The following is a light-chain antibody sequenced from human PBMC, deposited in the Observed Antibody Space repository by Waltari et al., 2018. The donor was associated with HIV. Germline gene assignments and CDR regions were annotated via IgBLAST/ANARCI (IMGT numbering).Light chain of an antibody. CDR3: CSYAGSSTCYV. CDR1: SSDVGRYTL. CDR2: AVS. J-gene: IGLJ1*01. V-gene: IGLV2-23*02. Sequence: QSALTQPASVSGSPGQSITISCTGTSSDVGRYTLVSWYQQHPATAPKPMIYAVSKRPAVVFNLFSGSKSSDTASLTIFGLQAEDEADYYSCSYAGSSTCYVFGTGTKVTVL.